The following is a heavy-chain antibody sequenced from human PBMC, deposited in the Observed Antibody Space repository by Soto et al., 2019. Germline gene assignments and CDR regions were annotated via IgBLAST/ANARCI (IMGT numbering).Heavy chain of an antibody. V-gene: IGHV5-10-1*01. D-gene: IGHD1-20*01. Sequence: PGESLKISCKGSGYSFTSYWISWVRQMPGKGLEWMGRIDPSDSYTNYSPSFQGHVTISADKSISTAYLQWSSLKASDTAMYYCVMLYNWNYYYGMDFWGQGTTVTVSS. CDR1: GYSFTSYW. CDR2: IDPSDSYT. CDR3: VMLYNWNYYYGMDF. J-gene: IGHJ6*02.